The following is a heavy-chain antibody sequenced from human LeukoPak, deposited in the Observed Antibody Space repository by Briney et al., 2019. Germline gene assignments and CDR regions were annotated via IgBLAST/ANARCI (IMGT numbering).Heavy chain of an antibody. Sequence: GGSLRLSCAASGFTFSSYSMNWVRQAPGKGLEWVSSISSSSSYIYYADSVKGRFTISRDNAKNSLYLQMNSLRAEDTAVYYCAKEGFMYCSSTSCYGFDYWGQGTLVTVSS. CDR2: ISSSSSYI. D-gene: IGHD2-2*01. CDR1: GFTFSSYS. V-gene: IGHV3-21*01. CDR3: AKEGFMYCSSTSCYGFDY. J-gene: IGHJ4*02.